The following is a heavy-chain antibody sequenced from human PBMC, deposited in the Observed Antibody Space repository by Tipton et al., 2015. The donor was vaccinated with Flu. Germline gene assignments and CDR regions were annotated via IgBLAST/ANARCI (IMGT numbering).Heavy chain of an antibody. CDR2: IYYSGST. CDR3: ARVGDYYGSGSSDGMDV. Sequence: TLPLTCTVSGGSISSYYWSWIRQPPGKGLEWIGYIYYSGSTNYNPSLKSRVTISVDTSKNQFSLKLSSVTAADTAVYYCARVGDYYGSGSSDGMDVWGQGTTVTVSS. CDR1: GGSISSYY. J-gene: IGHJ6*02. D-gene: IGHD3-10*01. V-gene: IGHV4-59*01.